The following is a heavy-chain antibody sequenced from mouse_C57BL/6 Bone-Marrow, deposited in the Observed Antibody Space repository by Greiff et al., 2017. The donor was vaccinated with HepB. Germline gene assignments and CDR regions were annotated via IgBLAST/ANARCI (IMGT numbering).Heavy chain of an antibody. CDR2: IRLKSDNYAT. J-gene: IGHJ4*01. D-gene: IGHD1-1*01. Sequence: EVMLVESGGGLVQPGGSMKLSCVASGFTFSNYWMNWVRQSPEKGLEWVAQIRLKSDNYATHYAESVKGRFTISRDDSKSSVYLQMNNLRAEDTGIYYCTGGATVVPYAMDYWGQGTSVTVSS. V-gene: IGHV6-3*01. CDR3: TGGATVVPYAMDY. CDR1: GFTFSNYW.